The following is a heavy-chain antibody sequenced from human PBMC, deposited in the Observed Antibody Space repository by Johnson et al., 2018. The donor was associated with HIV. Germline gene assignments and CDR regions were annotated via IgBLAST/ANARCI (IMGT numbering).Heavy chain of an antibody. D-gene: IGHD3-22*01. Sequence: MLLVESGGGLVQPGGSLRLSCAASGFTFSSYAMSWVRQAPGKGLEWVSAISGSGGSTYYADSVKGRFTISRDNSKNTLYLQMNSLRAEDTAVYYCAKDRWYYSRGYRTGGDAFDIWGQGTMVTVSS. CDR2: ISGSGGST. V-gene: IGHV3-23*04. CDR3: AKDRWYYSRGYRTGGDAFDI. J-gene: IGHJ3*02. CDR1: GFTFSSYA.